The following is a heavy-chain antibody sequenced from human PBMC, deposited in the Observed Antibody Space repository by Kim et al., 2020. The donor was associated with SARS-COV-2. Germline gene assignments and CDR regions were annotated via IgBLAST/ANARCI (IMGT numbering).Heavy chain of an antibody. CDR3: ANGDGGYSGYDYRIYY. Sequence: GGSLRLSCAASGFTFSSYGMHWVRQALGKGLEWVAVISYDGSNKYYADSVKGRFTISRDNSKNTLYLQMNSLRAEDTAVYYCANGDGGYSGYDYRIYYWG. CDR2: ISYDGSNK. J-gene: IGHJ4*01. CDR1: GFTFSSYG. V-gene: IGHV3-30*18. D-gene: IGHD5-12*01.